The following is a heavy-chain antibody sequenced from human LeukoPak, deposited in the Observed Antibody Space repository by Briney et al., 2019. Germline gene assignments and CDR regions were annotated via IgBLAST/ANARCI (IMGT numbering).Heavy chain of an antibody. CDR3: ARGSGCGGDCYSLTDDAFDI. J-gene: IGHJ3*02. CDR1: GGTFSSYA. V-gene: IGHV1-69*13. CDR2: IIPIFGTA. Sequence: ASVKVSCKASGGTFSSYAISWVRQAPGQGLEWMGGIIPIFGTANYAQKFQGRVTITADESTSTAYMELSSLRSEDTAVYYCARGSGCGGDCYSLTDDAFDIWGQGTMVTVSS. D-gene: IGHD2-21*02.